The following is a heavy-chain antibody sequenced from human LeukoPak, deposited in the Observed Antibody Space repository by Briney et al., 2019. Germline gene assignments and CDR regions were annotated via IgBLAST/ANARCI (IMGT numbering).Heavy chain of an antibody. D-gene: IGHD4-17*01. Sequence: ASVRVSCTASGYTFTNYYLNWVRQAPGHGLEWMAIINPSDGGTYYEQKLQGRVTVTRDTSTITVYMELSSLRSEDTAVYYCARDTRTMTAVTRGQHYYYGLDVWGQGTTVTVSS. CDR2: INPSDGGT. J-gene: IGHJ6*02. CDR3: ARDTRTMTAVTRGQHYYYGLDV. CDR1: GYTFTNYY. V-gene: IGHV1-46*01.